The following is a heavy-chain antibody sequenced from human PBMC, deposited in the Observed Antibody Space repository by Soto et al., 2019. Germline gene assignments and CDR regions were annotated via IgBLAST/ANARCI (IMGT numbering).Heavy chain of an antibody. V-gene: IGHV3-66*01. CDR1: GFTVSNTY. J-gene: IGHJ4*02. Sequence: GGSLRLSCVASGFTVSNTYMSWLRQAPGKGLEWVSVIYTGGNTYYTDSVKGRFTVSKDNSKNTLYLQMNNLRVEDTAVYYCARADSSGYYGYFDSWGQGTLVTVS. CDR3: ARADSSGYYGYFDS. D-gene: IGHD3-22*01. CDR2: IYTGGNT.